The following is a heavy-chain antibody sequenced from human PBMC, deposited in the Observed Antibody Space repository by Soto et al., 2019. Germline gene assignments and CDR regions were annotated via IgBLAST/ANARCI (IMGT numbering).Heavy chain of an antibody. CDR2: IYFRGNT. J-gene: IGHJ3*02. D-gene: IGHD3-22*01. CDR1: GDSISRIDYY. V-gene: IGHV4-31*03. Sequence: SETLSLTCSVSGDSISRIDYYWTWIRQHPEEGLEWIGNIYFRGNTYYSPSLESRLTISVDTSKNQFSLKLTSVTAADTAVYYCAREGGSYDSGGYLIRGAFDIWGQGTMVTVSS. CDR3: AREGGSYDSGGYLIRGAFDI.